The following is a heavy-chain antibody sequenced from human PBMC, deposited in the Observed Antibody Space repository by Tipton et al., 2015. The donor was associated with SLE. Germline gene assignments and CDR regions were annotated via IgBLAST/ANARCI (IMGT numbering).Heavy chain of an antibody. CDR3: ARRRSGYDY. J-gene: IGHJ4*01. Sequence: TLSLTCTVSGSSISSGSYYWSWFRQPLGNALAWIGLIYYSGSTSYNPTLKSRVTISVDTSKNQFSLKLSAVTAADTSVNYLARRRSGYDYWGHGTLVSVSS. CDR1: GSSISSGSYY. CDR2: IYYSGST. V-gene: IGHV4-39*07. D-gene: IGHD3-3*01.